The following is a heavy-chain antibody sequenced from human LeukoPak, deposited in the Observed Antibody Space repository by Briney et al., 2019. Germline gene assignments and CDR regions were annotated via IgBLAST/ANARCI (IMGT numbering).Heavy chain of an antibody. Sequence: ASVKVSCKASGYTFTGYYMHWVRQAPGQGLEWMGWINPNSGGTNYAQKFQGRVTMTRDTSISTAYMELSRLRSDDTAVYYCARPQGGYGDPYFDYWAREPWSPSPQ. CDR1: GYTFTGYY. J-gene: IGHJ4*02. CDR2: INPNSGGT. V-gene: IGHV1-2*02. D-gene: IGHD4-17*01. CDR3: ARPQGGYGDPYFDY.